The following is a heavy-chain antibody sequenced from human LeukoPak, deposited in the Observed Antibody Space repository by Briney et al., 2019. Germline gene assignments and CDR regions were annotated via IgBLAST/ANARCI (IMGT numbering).Heavy chain of an antibody. CDR2: IRAKTYGRRA. V-gene: IGHV3-49*04. J-gene: IGHJ4*02. D-gene: IGHD1-26*01. CDR1: GYTFGDFP. CDR3: ASGRGRFEY. Sequence: GGSLRLSCSTSGYTFGDFPLAWVRQAPGKGLEWVGYIRAKTYGRRAENAPSVKGSCIVSREETKVSADLEINDHRGEGTAVYYCASGRGRFEYWGQGTLVTVSS.